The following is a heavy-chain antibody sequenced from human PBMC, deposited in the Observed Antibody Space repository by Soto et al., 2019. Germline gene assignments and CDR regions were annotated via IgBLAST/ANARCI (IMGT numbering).Heavy chain of an antibody. CDR3: ARVITRITIFGVVIRGAGMDV. Sequence: SETLSLTCAVYGGSFSGYYWSWIRQPPGKGLEWIGEINHSGSTNYNPSLKSRVTISVGTSKNQFSLKLSSVTAADTAVYYCARVITRITIFGVVIRGAGMDVWGQGTTVTSP. V-gene: IGHV4-34*01. J-gene: IGHJ6*02. D-gene: IGHD3-3*01. CDR2: INHSGST. CDR1: GGSFSGYY.